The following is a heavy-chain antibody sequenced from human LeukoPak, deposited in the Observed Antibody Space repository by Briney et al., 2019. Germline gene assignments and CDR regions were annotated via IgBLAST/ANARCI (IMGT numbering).Heavy chain of an antibody. CDR1: GYSFTKNW. CDR2: IYPGDSDT. J-gene: IGHJ4*02. Sequence: GESLKISCKGSGYSFTKNWIAWVRQMPGKGLEWMGIIYPGDSDTRYSPSFQGQVTISADKSISTTYLQWSSLKASDTAMYYCARPRQSSGTTIDYWGQGTLVTVSS. CDR3: ARPRQSSGTTIDY. V-gene: IGHV5-51*01. D-gene: IGHD1-7*01.